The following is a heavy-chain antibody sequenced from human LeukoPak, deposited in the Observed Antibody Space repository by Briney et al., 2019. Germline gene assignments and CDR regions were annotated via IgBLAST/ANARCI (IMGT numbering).Heavy chain of an antibody. V-gene: IGHV3-21*01. J-gene: IGHJ4*02. CDR3: ARAHEPYGDYFDY. CDR1: GFTFSSYS. CDR2: ISSSSSYI. D-gene: IGHD4-17*01. Sequence: GGSLRLSFAASGFTFSSYSMNWVRQAPGRGLEGVPSISSSSSYIYYADSVKGRFTISRDNAKNSLYLQMNSLRAEDTAVYYCARAHEPYGDYFDYWGQGTLVTVSS.